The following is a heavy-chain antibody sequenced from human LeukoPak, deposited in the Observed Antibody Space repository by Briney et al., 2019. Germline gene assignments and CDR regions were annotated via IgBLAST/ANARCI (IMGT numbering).Heavy chain of an antibody. V-gene: IGHV3-23*01. CDR3: AKPVLRYFDWSDY. CDR2: ISGSGGST. Sequence: PGGSLRLSCAASGFTFSSYAMSWVRQAPGKGLEWVSAISGSGGSTYYADSVKGRFTIPRDNSKNTLYLQMNSLRAEDTAVYYCAKPVLRYFDWSDYWGQGTLVTVSS. D-gene: IGHD3-9*01. CDR1: GFTFSSYA. J-gene: IGHJ4*02.